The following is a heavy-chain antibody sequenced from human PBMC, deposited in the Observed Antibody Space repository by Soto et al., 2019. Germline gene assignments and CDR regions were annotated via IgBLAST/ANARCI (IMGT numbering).Heavy chain of an antibody. V-gene: IGHV3-30-3*01. Sequence: QVQLVESGGGVVQPGRSLRLSCAASGFTFSSYAMHWVRQAPGKGLEWVAVISYDGSNKYYADSVKGRFTISRDNSKNTLYLQMNSLRAEDTAVYYCARDLGLEPRLRMGANSFDYWGQGTLVTVSS. CDR1: GFTFSSYA. D-gene: IGHD1-26*01. J-gene: IGHJ4*02. CDR2: ISYDGSNK. CDR3: ARDLGLEPRLRMGANSFDY.